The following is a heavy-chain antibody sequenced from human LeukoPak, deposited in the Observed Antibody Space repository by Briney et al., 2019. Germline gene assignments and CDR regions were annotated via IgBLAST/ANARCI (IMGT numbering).Heavy chain of an antibody. CDR1: GGSTNRYY. Sequence: SDSLFLTWTVSGGSTNRYYWSWIRKPPGKSLEWIGYIYYTGSTTYNPSLKSRVTISIDTSNNRFSLNLTSVTAADTAVYYCARLPGIAAVWGQGTLVIVSS. J-gene: IGHJ1*01. V-gene: IGHV4-59*08. D-gene: IGHD6-13*01. CDR3: ARLPGIAAV. CDR2: IYYTGST.